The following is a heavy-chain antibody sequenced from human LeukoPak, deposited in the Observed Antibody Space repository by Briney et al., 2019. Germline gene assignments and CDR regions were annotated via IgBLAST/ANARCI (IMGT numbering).Heavy chain of an antibody. Sequence: GGSLRLSCAASGFTLSTYWMHWVRQPPGKGLVWVSTINSNGTTTTYTGSVRGRFTISRDNAKNTLYLQMNSLRAEDTAVYYCARDPNKWELPVDYWGQGTLVTVSS. CDR3: ARDPNKWELPVDY. V-gene: IGHV3-74*01. CDR1: GFTLSTYW. J-gene: IGHJ4*02. D-gene: IGHD1-26*01. CDR2: INSNGTTT.